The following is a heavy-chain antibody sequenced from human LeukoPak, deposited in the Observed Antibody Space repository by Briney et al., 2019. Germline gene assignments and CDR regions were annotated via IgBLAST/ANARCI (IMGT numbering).Heavy chain of an antibody. V-gene: IGHV1-2*02. Sequence: EASVKVSCKASGYTFTGYYMHWVRQAPGQGLEWMGWINPNSGGTNYAQKFQGRVTMTRDTSISTSYTELSRLRSDDTAVYYCARDLSGGCLIWPNDAFDIWGQGTMVTVSS. J-gene: IGHJ3*02. CDR1: GYTFTGYY. CDR3: ARDLSGGCLIWPNDAFDI. CDR2: INPNSGGT. D-gene: IGHD2-15*01.